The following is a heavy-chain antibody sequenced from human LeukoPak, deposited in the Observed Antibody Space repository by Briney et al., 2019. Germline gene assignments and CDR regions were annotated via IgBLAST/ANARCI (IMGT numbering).Heavy chain of an antibody. J-gene: IGHJ4*02. Sequence: GESPKIYCKGSRYSFTSYWIGWERQMPGKVLDWMGIFYPGDSHTRYSPSFQGQVTISGDKSVSTGYLQWSSLKASDTAMYYCARGPRVYYFDYWGQGTLVTVSS. CDR3: ARGPRVYYFDY. CDR1: RYSFTSYW. CDR2: FYPGDSHT. V-gene: IGHV5-51*01.